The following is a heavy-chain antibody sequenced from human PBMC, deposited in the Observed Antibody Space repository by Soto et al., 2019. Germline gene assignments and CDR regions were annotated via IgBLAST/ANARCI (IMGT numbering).Heavy chain of an antibody. Sequence: GGSLRLSCAASGFTFSSYAMSWVRQAPGKGLEWVSAISGSGGSIYYADSVKGRFTISRDNSKNTLYLQMNSLRAEDTAVYYCARRGVTDYYYGMDVWGQGTTVTVSS. CDR2: ISGSGGSI. V-gene: IGHV3-23*01. D-gene: IGHD3-10*01. CDR3: ARRGVTDYYYGMDV. CDR1: GFTFSSYA. J-gene: IGHJ6*02.